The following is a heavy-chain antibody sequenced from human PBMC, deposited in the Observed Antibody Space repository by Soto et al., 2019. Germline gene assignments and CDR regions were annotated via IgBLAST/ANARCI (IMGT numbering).Heavy chain of an antibody. V-gene: IGHV4-59*08. CDR2: IYDSGST. D-gene: IGHD3-10*01. Sequence: QVQLQESGPGLVKASETLSLTCSVSGGSISSHYWSWIRQPPGKGLEWIGYIYDSGSTNYNPSLKSRVTIAGDTSKDQFSLKLSSGTAADTAVYYCARQSFGSGSYDYWGQGTLVTVSS. J-gene: IGHJ4*02. CDR1: GGSISSHY. CDR3: ARQSFGSGSYDY.